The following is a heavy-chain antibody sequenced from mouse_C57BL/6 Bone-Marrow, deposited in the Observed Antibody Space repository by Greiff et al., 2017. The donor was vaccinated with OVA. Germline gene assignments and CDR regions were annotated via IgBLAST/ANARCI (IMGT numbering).Heavy chain of an antibody. CDR1: GFTFSSYA. V-gene: IGHV5-4*03. D-gene: IGHD1-1*01. CDR3: ARGVVARRVYFDY. Sequence: EVKLMESGGGLVKPGGSLKLSCAASGFTFSSYAMSWVRQTPEKRLEWVATISDGGSYTYYPDNVKGRFTISRDNATNNLYLQMSHLKSEDTAMYYCARGVVARRVYFDYWGQGTTLTVSS. CDR2: ISDGGSYT. J-gene: IGHJ2*01.